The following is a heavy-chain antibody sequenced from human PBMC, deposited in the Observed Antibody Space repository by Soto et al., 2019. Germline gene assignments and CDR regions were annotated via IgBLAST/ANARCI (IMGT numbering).Heavy chain of an antibody. CDR1: GGSISNYY. Sequence: LSLTCTVSGGSISNYYWSWIRQPPGKGLEWIGYIYYSGNTNYNPSLKSRVTISVDTSKKQFSLKVSAVTAADTAVYYCARQSTAWPNFDSWGQGTLVTVSS. D-gene: IGHD2-21*02. CDR3: ARQSTAWPNFDS. V-gene: IGHV4-59*01. CDR2: IYYSGNT. J-gene: IGHJ4*02.